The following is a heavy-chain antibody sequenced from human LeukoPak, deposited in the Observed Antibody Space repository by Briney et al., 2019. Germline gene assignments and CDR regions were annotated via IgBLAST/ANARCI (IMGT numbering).Heavy chain of an antibody. D-gene: IGHD1-26*01. Sequence: SETLSLTCTVSGDSISTSNSYWGWIRQPPGKGLEWIGSIYYSGNTYYNASLKSRVTISVDTSKNHFSLTLNAVTAADTAVYHCASYSGIYSAFEIWSQGTLVTVSS. CDR1: GDSISTSNSY. CDR3: ASYSGIYSAFEI. V-gene: IGHV4-39*02. CDR2: IYYSGNT. J-gene: IGHJ3*02.